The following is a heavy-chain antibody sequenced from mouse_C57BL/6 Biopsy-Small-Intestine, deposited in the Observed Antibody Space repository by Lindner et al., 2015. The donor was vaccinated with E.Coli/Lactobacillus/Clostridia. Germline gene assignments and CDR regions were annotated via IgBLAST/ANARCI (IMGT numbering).Heavy chain of an antibody. CDR2: ISYSGST. V-gene: IGHV3-8*01. Sequence: VQLQESGPGLANLLRLCPSPVLSLATPSPVITGTGSGNSQGINLSTMGYISYSGSTYYNPSLKSRISITRDTSKNQYYLQLNSVTTEDAATYYCARYSEGDYALDYWGQGTSVTVSS. J-gene: IGHJ4*01. CDR3: ARYSEGDYALDY. CDR1: ATPSPVIT.